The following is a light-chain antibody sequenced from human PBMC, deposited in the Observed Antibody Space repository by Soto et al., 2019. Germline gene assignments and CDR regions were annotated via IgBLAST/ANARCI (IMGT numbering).Light chain of an antibody. J-gene: IGKJ1*01. CDR3: QQYNNWTRT. CDR2: GAS. CDR1: QSVSSN. Sequence: EIEMTQSPSTLSASAGERATLSCRASQSVSSNLAWYQQKPGKAPRLLIYGASTKATGIPARFSGSGSGTEFTLTISRQQAEVFAVYYCQQYNNWTRTFGQGTKVEIK. V-gene: IGKV3-15*01.